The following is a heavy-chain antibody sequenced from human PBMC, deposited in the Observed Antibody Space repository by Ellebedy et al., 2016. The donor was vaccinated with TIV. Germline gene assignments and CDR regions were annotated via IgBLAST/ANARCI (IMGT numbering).Heavy chain of an antibody. J-gene: IGHJ6*02. V-gene: IGHV3-30*03. Sequence: PGGSLRLSCAGSGFTFSDYAIHWVRQAPGKGLEWVALISYDGSKKYSIDSVKGRFTISRDNAKSTLYLQMNSLRAEDTAIYYCVVSTRVYGVDVWGQGTTVTVSS. CDR1: GFTFSDYA. D-gene: IGHD6-6*01. CDR3: VVSTRVYGVDV. CDR2: ISYDGSKK.